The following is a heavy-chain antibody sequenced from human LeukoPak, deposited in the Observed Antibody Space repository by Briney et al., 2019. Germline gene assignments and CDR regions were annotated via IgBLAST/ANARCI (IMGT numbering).Heavy chain of an antibody. CDR2: ISSSSSYI. V-gene: IGHV3-21*01. Sequence: PGGSLRLSCAASGFTFSSYSMNWVRQAPGKGLEWVSSISSSSSYIYYADSVKGRFTISRDNAKNSLYLQMNSLRAEDTAVYYCARVRPIYCSSTSCYGTKRGPHYYYYGMDVWGQGTTVTVSS. D-gene: IGHD2-2*01. CDR1: GFTFSSYS. CDR3: ARVRPIYCSSTSCYGTKRGPHYYYYGMDV. J-gene: IGHJ6*02.